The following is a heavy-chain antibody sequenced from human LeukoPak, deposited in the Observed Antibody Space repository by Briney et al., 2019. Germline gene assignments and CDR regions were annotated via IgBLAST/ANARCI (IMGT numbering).Heavy chain of an antibody. CDR2: IYSGGST. D-gene: IGHD6-13*01. Sequence: GGSLRLSCAASGFTVSSNYMSWVRQAPGKGLEWVSVIYSGGSTYYADSVKGRFTISRDNSKNTLYLQMNSLRAEDTAVYYCAREPGSSWYYFDYWGQGTLVTVSS. CDR1: GFTVSSNY. V-gene: IGHV3-66*01. J-gene: IGHJ4*02. CDR3: AREPGSSWYYFDY.